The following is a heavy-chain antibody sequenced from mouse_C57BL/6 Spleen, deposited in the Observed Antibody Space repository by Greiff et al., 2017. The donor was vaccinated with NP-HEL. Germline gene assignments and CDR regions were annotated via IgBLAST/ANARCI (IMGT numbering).Heavy chain of an antibody. D-gene: IGHD2-1*01. Sequence: QVQLQQSGPELVKPGASVKISCKASGYAFSSSWMNWVKQRPGKGLEWIGRIYPGAGDTNYNGKFKGKATLTADKSSSTAYMQLSSLTSEDSAVYFCARWVYGNLYAMDYWGQGTSVTVSS. V-gene: IGHV1-82*01. J-gene: IGHJ4*01. CDR2: IYPGAGDT. CDR1: GYAFSSSW. CDR3: ARWVYGNLYAMDY.